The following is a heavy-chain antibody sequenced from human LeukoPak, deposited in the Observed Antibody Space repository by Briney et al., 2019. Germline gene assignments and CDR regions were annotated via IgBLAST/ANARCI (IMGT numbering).Heavy chain of an antibody. V-gene: IGHV5-51*01. D-gene: IGHD6-19*01. CDR1: GYSFTSYW. CDR3: ARGHSSGWGENNWFDP. Sequence: GESLKISCKGSGYSFTSYWIGWVRQMPGKGLEWMGIIYPGDSDTRYSPSFQGQVTISADKSISTAYLQWSSLKASDTAMYYCARGHSSGWGENNWFDPWGQGTLVTVSS. J-gene: IGHJ5*02. CDR2: IYPGDSDT.